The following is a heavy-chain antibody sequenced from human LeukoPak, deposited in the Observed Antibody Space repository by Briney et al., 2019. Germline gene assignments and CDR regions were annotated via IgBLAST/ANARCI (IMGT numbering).Heavy chain of an antibody. CDR3: ARAQLGTPTDC. D-gene: IGHD1-26*01. J-gene: IGHJ4*02. CDR1: GFTLTTYA. Sequence: GGSLRLSCAASGFTLTTYAMYWVRQAPGKGLVWVSRLTADGSSTIYADSVMGRFTVSRDIAKNTLYLEVNSLRAEDTAAYYCARAQLGTPTDCWGQGTLVTVSS. V-gene: IGHV3-74*01. CDR2: LTADGSST.